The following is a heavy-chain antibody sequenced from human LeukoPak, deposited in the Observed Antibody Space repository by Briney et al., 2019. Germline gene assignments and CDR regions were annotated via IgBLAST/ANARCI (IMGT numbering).Heavy chain of an antibody. V-gene: IGHV3-66*03. Sequence: GGSLRLSCAASGFTVSSNYMSWVRQAPGKGLEWVSVIYSCGSTYHADSVKGRFTISRDNSKNTLYLQMNSLRAEDTAVYYCAKVLFSGSYYDLDYWGQGTLVTVSS. CDR3: AKVLFSGSYYDLDY. D-gene: IGHD1-26*01. CDR2: IYSCGST. CDR1: GFTVSSNY. J-gene: IGHJ4*02.